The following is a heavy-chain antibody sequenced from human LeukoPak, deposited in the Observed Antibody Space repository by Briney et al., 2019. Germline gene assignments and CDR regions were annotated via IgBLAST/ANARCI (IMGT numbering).Heavy chain of an antibody. CDR3: ARGSLYSSGWYDSWYFDL. V-gene: IGHV3-21*01. CDR1: GFTFSSHG. J-gene: IGHJ2*01. Sequence: AGGSLRLSCAASGFTFSSHGMHWVRQAPGKGLEWVSSISSSSSYIYYADSVKGRFTISRDNAKNSLYLQMNSLRAEDTAVYYCARGSLYSSGWYDSWYFDLWGRGTLVTVSS. D-gene: IGHD6-19*01. CDR2: ISSSSSYI.